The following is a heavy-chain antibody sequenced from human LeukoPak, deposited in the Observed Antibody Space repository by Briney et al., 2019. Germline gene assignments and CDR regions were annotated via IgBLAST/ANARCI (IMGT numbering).Heavy chain of an antibody. Sequence: ASVKVSCKASGYTFTSYAMHWMRQAPGQRLEWMGWINAGNGNTKYSQKFQGRVTITRDTSASTAYMELSSLRSEDTAVYYCARAATAGIFDYWGQGTLVTVSS. V-gene: IGHV1-3*01. CDR3: ARAATAGIFDY. D-gene: IGHD6-19*01. CDR2: INAGNGNT. CDR1: GYTFTSYA. J-gene: IGHJ4*02.